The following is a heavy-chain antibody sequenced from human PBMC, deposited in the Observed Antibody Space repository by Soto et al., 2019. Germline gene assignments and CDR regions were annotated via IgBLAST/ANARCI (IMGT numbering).Heavy chain of an antibody. Sequence: ASVKVSCKASGYTFTSYGLSWVRQAPGQGLEWMGWINGYTGNTNYAQKFQGRVTMTTDTSTNAAYLDLWTLISDDTAVYFCARSWVTGKGGIDVWGQGTTVTVSS. CDR3: ARSWVTGKGGIDV. D-gene: IGHD3-16*01. CDR2: INGYTGNT. CDR1: GYTFTSYG. V-gene: IGHV1-18*01. J-gene: IGHJ6*02.